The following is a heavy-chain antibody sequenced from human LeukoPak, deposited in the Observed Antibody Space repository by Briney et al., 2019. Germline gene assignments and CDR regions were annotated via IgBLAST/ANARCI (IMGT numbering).Heavy chain of an antibody. D-gene: IGHD3-3*01. CDR1: GFTFRSYG. CDR3: AKLIPLYYDFWSGYYEDY. Sequence: PGRALVLSWAASGFTFRSYGMDWGRQAPGKGREGGGVISYDGSNKYYADSVKGRFTISRDNSKNTLYLQMNSLRAEDTAVYYCAKLIPLYYDFWSGYYEDYWGQGTLVTVSS. J-gene: IGHJ4*02. V-gene: IGHV3-30*18. CDR2: ISYDGSNK.